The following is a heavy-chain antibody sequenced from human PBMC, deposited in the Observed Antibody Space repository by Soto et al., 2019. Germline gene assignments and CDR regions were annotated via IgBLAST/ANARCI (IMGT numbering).Heavy chain of an antibody. D-gene: IGHD3-9*01. CDR3: ARDKDWAFDY. CDR1: GFTFSSYS. CDR2: IFTTGTTI. V-gene: IGHV3-48*03. Sequence: GGSLRLSCVASGFTFSSYSMVWVRQAPGKGLEWVSYIFTTGTTIYYADSVKGRFTASRDNAKNSLFLLLNSLRAEDTAVYYCARDKDWAFDYWGQGTLVTVSS. J-gene: IGHJ4*02.